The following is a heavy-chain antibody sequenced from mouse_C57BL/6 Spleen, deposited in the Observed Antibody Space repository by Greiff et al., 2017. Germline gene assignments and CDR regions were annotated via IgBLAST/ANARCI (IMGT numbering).Heavy chain of an antibody. D-gene: IGHD2-2*01. J-gene: IGHJ4*01. CDR3: ARSTMVTAYAMDY. V-gene: IGHV5-6*01. CDR2: ISSGGSYT. Sequence: EVKLMESGGDLVKPGGSLKLSCAASGFTFSSYGMSWVRQTPDKRLEWVATISSGGSYTYYPDSVKGRFTISRDNAKNTLYLQMSSLKSEDTAMYYCARSTMVTAYAMDYWGQGTSVTVSS. CDR1: GFTFSSYG.